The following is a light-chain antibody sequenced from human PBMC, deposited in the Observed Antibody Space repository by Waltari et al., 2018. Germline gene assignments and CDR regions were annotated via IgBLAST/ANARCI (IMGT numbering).Light chain of an antibody. CDR3: QRSYRTPWT. Sequence: DIQMTQSPSSLSASVGDRVTITCRASQTIASYLNWYQQKPGKAPNLLIYAASSLQSGVPSRFSGSGSGTDFTLTISSLQPEDFAVYFCQRSYRTPWTFGQGTRVEIK. CDR1: QTIASY. J-gene: IGKJ1*01. CDR2: AAS. V-gene: IGKV1-39*01.